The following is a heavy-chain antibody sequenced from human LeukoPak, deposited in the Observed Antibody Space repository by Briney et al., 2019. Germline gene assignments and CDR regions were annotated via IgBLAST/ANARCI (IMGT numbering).Heavy chain of an antibody. J-gene: IGHJ4*02. CDR1: GGTFSSYA. V-gene: IGHV1-69*13. CDR2: IIPIFGTA. D-gene: IGHD2-21*01. Sequence: SVKVSCKASGGTFSSYAISWVRQAPGQGLEWMGGIIPIFGTANYAQKFQGRVTITADESTSTAYMELSSLRSEDTAVYYCARVGAYCGGDCLYYFDYWGQGTLVTVSS. CDR3: ARVGAYCGGDCLYYFDY.